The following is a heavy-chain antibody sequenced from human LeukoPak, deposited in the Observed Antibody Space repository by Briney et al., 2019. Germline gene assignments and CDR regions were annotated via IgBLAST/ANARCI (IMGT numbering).Heavy chain of an antibody. V-gene: IGHV1-18*01. D-gene: IGHD3-10*01. J-gene: IGHJ3*02. Sequence: ASVKVSCKASGYTFTSYGISWVRRAPGQGLEWVGWISCYNDKTNFAQKFQGRVTMTTDTSTSTVYMELRNLRSDDTAVYYCARTMAVHAFDIWGQGTMVTVSS. CDR1: GYTFTSYG. CDR2: ISCYNDKT. CDR3: ARTMAVHAFDI.